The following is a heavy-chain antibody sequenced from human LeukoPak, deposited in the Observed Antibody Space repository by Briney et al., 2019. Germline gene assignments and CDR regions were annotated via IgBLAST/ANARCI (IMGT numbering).Heavy chain of an antibody. J-gene: IGHJ4*02. V-gene: IGHV4-39*01. CDR1: GGSISSYY. CDR3: ARRQTIFGGVYYFDY. D-gene: IGHD3-3*01. Sequence: PSETLSLTCTVSGGSISSYYWGWIRQPPGKGLEWIGSIYYSGSTYYNPSLKSRVTISVDTSKNQFSLKLSSVTAADTAVYYCARRQTIFGGVYYFDYWGQGTLVTVSS. CDR2: IYYSGST.